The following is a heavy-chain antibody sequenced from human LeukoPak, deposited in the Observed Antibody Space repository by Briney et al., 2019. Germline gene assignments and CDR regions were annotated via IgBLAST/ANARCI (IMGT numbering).Heavy chain of an antibody. CDR1: GYTLINYG. Sequence: ASVKVSCKASGYTLINYGISWVRQAPGLGLEWMGWISFKSGNTSSAQKLQGRVTMTTGTSTSTAYMELMSLRSDDTAVYYCAKGGSTRPWSFDIWGQGTMVTVSS. CDR3: AKGGSTRPWSFDI. CDR2: ISFKSGNT. D-gene: IGHD2-2*01. V-gene: IGHV1-18*01. J-gene: IGHJ3*02.